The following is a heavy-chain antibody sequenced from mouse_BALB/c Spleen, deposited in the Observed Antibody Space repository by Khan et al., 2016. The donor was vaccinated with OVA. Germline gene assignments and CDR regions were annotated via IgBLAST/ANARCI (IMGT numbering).Heavy chain of an antibody. J-gene: IGHJ3*01. CDR3: SRRNYFGYTFAY. Sequence: QVRLQQSGAELARPGASVKLSCKASGYTFTDYYINWVKLRTGQGLEWIGEISPGSGDTYYKERFKGKATLTADKSSSTAYMQLRSLTSAASAVYFCSRRNYFGYTFAYWGQGTLVTVSA. D-gene: IGHD1-2*01. CDR1: GYTFTDYY. CDR2: ISPGSGDT. V-gene: IGHV1-77*01.